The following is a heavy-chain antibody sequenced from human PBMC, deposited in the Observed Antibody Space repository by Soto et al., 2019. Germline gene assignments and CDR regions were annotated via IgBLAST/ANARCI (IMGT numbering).Heavy chain of an antibody. CDR3: ARDSDFWSGYYPYYYYGMDV. CDR1: GFTFSSYS. J-gene: IGHJ6*02. CDR2: ISSSSSYI. Sequence: PGGSLRLSCAASGFTFSSYSMNWVRQAPGKGLEWVSSISSSSSYIYYADSVKGRFTISRDNAKNSLYLQMNSLRAEDTAVYYCARDSDFWSGYYPYYYYGMDVWGQGTTVT. V-gene: IGHV3-21*01. D-gene: IGHD3-3*01.